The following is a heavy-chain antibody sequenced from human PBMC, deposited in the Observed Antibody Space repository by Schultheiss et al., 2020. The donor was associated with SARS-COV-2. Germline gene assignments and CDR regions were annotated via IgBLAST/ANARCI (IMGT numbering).Heavy chain of an antibody. J-gene: IGHJ3*02. CDR3: SRAKRQWNLLSFNAFDI. CDR2: IYYSGST. Sequence: SETLSLTCAVSGDFFSTYYWSWVRQHPGKGLEWIGYIYYSGSTYYNPSLKIRLTISVDTSRNQFSLKLSSMTAAGTAVYYCSRAKRQWNLLSFNAFDIWGPGTLVTVSS. CDR1: GDFFSTYY. D-gene: IGHD1-26*01. V-gene: IGHV4-59*06.